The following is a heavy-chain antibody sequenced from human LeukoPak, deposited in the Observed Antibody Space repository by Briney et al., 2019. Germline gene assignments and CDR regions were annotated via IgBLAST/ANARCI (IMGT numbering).Heavy chain of an antibody. CDR3: ASGYSYDLFDY. D-gene: IGHD5-18*01. J-gene: IGHJ4*02. Sequence: GGSLRLSCAASGFTFSSYSMNWVRQAPGKGLEWVSYISSSSSTIYYADSVKGRFTISRDNAKNSLYLQMNSLRAEDTAVYYCASGYSYDLFDYWGQGTLVTVSS. CDR2: ISSSSSTI. CDR1: GFTFSSYS. V-gene: IGHV3-48*01.